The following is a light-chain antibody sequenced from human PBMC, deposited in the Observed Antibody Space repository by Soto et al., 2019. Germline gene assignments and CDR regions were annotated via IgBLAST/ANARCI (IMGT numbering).Light chain of an antibody. J-gene: IGKJ1*01. Sequence: DIQMTQSPSSLSASVGDRVTITCRASQGISTYLNWYQQKPGKAPKVLIYAASSLQSGVPSRFSGSGSETDFTLTISSLQPDDFATYYCQHYNSYSEAFGQGTKVDIK. CDR1: QGISTY. CDR3: QHYNSYSEA. V-gene: IGKV1-16*01. CDR2: AAS.